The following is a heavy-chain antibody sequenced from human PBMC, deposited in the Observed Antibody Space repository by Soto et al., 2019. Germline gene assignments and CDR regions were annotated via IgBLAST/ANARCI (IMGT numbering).Heavy chain of an antibody. CDR2: IIPSSGST. CDR1: GGTFSKYG. J-gene: IGHJ6*02. CDR3: ARVMYNWNHGTGQHYYNAMDV. D-gene: IGHD1-20*01. Sequence: QVQLAQSGAEVKKPGSTVKVSCTTSGGTFSKYGISWVRQAPGQGLEWVGGIIPSSGSTNYAQKFQGRVTIIADDSTSTAYMELSSLRSEDTAVYHCARVMYNWNHGTGQHYYNAMDVWGQGTTVTVSS. V-gene: IGHV1-69*01.